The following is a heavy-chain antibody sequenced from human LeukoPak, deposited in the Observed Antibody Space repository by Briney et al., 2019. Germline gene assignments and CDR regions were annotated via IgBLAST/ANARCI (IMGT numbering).Heavy chain of an antibody. CDR2: IYYSGGT. V-gene: IGHV4-59*08. CDR1: GGSISSYY. Sequence: SETLSLTCTVSGGSISSYYWSWIRQPPGKGLEWIGYIYYSGGTNYNPSLKSRFTISVDTSKNQFSLKLSSVTAADTAVYYCARSLRYGDYFDYWGQGTLVTVSS. D-gene: IGHD4-17*01. J-gene: IGHJ4*02. CDR3: ARSLRYGDYFDY.